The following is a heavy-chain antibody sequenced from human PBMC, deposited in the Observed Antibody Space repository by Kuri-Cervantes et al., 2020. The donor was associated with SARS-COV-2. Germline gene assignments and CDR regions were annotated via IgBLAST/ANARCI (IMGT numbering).Heavy chain of an antibody. CDR2: IIPIFGTA. V-gene: IGHV1-69*05. D-gene: IGHD3-3*01. CDR1: GYTFTNND. CDR3: ARDRLGVYDFWSLWFDP. Sequence: SVKVSCKASGYTFTNNDINWVRQASGQGLEWMGGIIPIFGTANYAQKFQGRVTITTDESTSTAYMELSSLRSEDTAVYYCARDRLGVYDFWSLWFDPWGQGTLVTVSS. J-gene: IGHJ5*02.